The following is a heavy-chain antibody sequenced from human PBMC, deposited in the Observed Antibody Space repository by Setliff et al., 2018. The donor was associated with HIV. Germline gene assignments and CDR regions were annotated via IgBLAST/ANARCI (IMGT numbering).Heavy chain of an antibody. Sequence: SETLSLTCAVYGTSFSGYYWNWIRQSPGKGLEWIGEVDHRGGTKFNPSLKSRVTISLKTSKNQFSLSLSSVTVADTGLYFCARRAGNYLDYWGQGTLVTVSS. CDR3: ARRAGNYLDY. V-gene: IGHV4-34*01. CDR2: VDHRGGT. CDR1: GTSFSGYY. J-gene: IGHJ4*02.